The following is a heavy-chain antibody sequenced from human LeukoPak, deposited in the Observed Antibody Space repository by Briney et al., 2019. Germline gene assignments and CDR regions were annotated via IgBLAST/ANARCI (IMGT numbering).Heavy chain of an antibody. CDR3: ASSRSDFDY. CDR2: IYYSGST. V-gene: IGHV4-59*01. Sequence: SETLSLTCTVSGGSICSYYWSWIRQRPGKGLEWIGYIYYSGSTNYNPSLKSGATISVDTSKNQFSLKLSSVTAADAAVYYCASSRSDFDYSGQGTLVTVSS. CDR1: GGSICSYY. J-gene: IGHJ4*02.